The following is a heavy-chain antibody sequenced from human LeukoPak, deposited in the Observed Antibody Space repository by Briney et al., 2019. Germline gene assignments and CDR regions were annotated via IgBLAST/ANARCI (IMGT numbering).Heavy chain of an antibody. CDR1: GFTFSGSA. V-gene: IGHV3-73*01. Sequence: GGSLSLSCAASGFTFSGSAIHWVRQSSGKGLEWVGHIDRKDNFYATTSAASVTGRFTISRDDSKNTAYLQMNSLKTEDTALYYCTRDSGTYNWLDPWGQGTLVTVSS. D-gene: IGHD1-26*01. J-gene: IGHJ5*02. CDR3: TRDSGTYNWLDP. CDR2: IDRKDNFYAT.